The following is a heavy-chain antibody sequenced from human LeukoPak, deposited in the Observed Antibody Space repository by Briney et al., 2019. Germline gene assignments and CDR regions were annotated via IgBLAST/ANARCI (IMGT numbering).Heavy chain of an antibody. D-gene: IGHD5-24*01. CDR1: GFTVSSNY. CDR3: ARGCQRWLQELDY. CDR2: IYSGGST. V-gene: IGHV3-66*01. Sequence: GGSLRLSCAASGFTVSSNYMSWVRQAPGKGLEWVSVIYSGGSTYYADSVKGRFTISRDNSKNTLYLQMNSLRAEDTAVYHCARGCQRWLQELDYWGQGTLVTVSS. J-gene: IGHJ4*02.